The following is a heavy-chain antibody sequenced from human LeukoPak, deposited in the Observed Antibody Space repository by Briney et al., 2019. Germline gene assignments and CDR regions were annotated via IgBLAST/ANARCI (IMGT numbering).Heavy chain of an antibody. CDR3: ARDLYYGSGDYYYYYMDV. CDR2: IRYDGSNK. V-gene: IGHV3-30*02. CDR1: GFTFSSYG. D-gene: IGHD3-10*01. J-gene: IGHJ6*03. Sequence: GGSLRLSCAASGFTFSSYGMHWVRQAPGKGLEWVAFIRYDGSNKYYADSVKGRFTISRDNSKNTLYLQMNSLRAEDTAVYYCARDLYYGSGDYYYYYMDVWGKGTTVTVSS.